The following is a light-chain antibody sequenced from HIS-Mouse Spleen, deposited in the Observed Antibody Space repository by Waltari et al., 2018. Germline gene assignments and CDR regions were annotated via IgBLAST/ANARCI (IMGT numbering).Light chain of an antibody. CDR2: EYG. Sequence: SYVLTQPPSVSVAPGKTARITCGGNNIGSKSVHWYQRKPGQAPVLVVYEYGSRPSGIPGRFSGSNSGNTATLTISRVEAGDEADYYCQVWDSSSDHVVFGGGTKLTVL. J-gene: IGLJ2*01. V-gene: IGLV3-21*03. CDR3: QVWDSSSDHVV. CDR1: NIGSKS.